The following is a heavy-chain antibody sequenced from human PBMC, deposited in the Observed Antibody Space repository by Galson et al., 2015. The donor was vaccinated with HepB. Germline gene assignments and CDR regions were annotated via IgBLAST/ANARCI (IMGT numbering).Heavy chain of an antibody. D-gene: IGHD3-10*01. Sequence: SLRLSCAASTFIFSTYSMNWVRQAPGKGLEWISYISSSSSTKYYADSVKGRFTISRDNAKNSLYLQMNSLRAEDTAVYYCARVSLGSGTQLLDYWGQGTLVTVSS. CDR2: ISSSSSTK. CDR3: ARVSLGSGTQLLDY. CDR1: TFIFSTYS. J-gene: IGHJ4*02. V-gene: IGHV3-48*04.